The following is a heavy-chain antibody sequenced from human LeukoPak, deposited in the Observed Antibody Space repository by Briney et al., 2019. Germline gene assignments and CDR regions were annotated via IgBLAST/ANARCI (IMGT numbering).Heavy chain of an antibody. V-gene: IGHV3-7*01. CDR1: GFNLSRYW. J-gene: IGHJ4*02. Sequence: GGSLRLSCAASGFNLSRYWMRWVRQTPGKGLESVASIKGDGSEKYYVGSVKGRFTISRDNAESSLFLQMNSLRADDTAVYYCARGVYGGCFDYWGQGTPVTVSS. D-gene: IGHD6-6*01. CDR3: ARGVYGGCFDY. CDR2: IKGDGSEK.